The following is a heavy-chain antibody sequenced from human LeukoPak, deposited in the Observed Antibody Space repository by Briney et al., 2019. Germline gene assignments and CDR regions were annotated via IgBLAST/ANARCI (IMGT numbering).Heavy chain of an antibody. V-gene: IGHV3-33*01. CDR3: ARDWGMGAHFDY. D-gene: IGHD3-16*01. Sequence: GGSLRLSCAASGFTFSSYGMHWVRRAPGKGLEWVAVIWYDGSNKYYADSVKGRFTISRDNSKNTLYLQMNSLRAEDTVVYYCARDWGMGAHFDYWGQGTLVTVSS. CDR2: IWYDGSNK. J-gene: IGHJ4*02. CDR1: GFTFSSYG.